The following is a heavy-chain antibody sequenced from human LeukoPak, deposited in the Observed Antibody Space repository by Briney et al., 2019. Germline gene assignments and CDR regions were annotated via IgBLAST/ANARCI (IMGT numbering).Heavy chain of an antibody. CDR1: GGSISSSSYY. J-gene: IGHJ6*02. D-gene: IGHD6-13*01. Sequence: SETLSLTCTVSGGSISSSSYYWGWIRQPPGKGLEWIGSIYYSGSTYYNPSLKSRVTISVDTSKNQFSLKLSSVTAADTAVYYCARELRREQLAEFHYYAMDVWGQGTTVTVSS. V-gene: IGHV4-39*07. CDR2: IYYSGST. CDR3: ARELRREQLAEFHYYAMDV.